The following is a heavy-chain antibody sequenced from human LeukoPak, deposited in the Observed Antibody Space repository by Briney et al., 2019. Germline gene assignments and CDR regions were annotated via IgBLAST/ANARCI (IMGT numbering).Heavy chain of an antibody. Sequence: PGGSLRLSCAASGFTFSSYSMNWVRQAPGKGLEWVSSISSSSSSYIYYADSVKGRFTISRDNAKNSLYLQMNSLRAEDTAVYYCARGGYSYGFLDYWGQGTLVTVSS. CDR2: ISSSSSSYI. J-gene: IGHJ4*02. CDR1: GFTFSSYS. V-gene: IGHV3-21*01. D-gene: IGHD5-18*01. CDR3: ARGGYSYGFLDY.